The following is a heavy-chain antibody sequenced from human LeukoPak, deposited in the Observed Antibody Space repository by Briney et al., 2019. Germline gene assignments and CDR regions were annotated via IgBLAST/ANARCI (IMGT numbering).Heavy chain of an antibody. CDR2: IYYSGST. V-gene: IGHV4-59*01. D-gene: IGHD5-24*01. Sequence: KTSETLPLTCTVSGGSISSYYWSWIRQPPGKGLEWIGYIYYSGSTNYNPSLKSRVTISVDTSKNQFSLKLSSVTAADTAVYYCARVRRWLQLGVYFDYWGQGTLVTVSS. CDR3: ARVRRWLQLGVYFDY. J-gene: IGHJ4*02. CDR1: GGSISSYY.